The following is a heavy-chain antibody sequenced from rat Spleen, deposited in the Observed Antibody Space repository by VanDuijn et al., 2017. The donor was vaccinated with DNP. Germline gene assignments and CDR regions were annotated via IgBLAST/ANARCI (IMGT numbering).Heavy chain of an antibody. D-gene: IGHD4-3*01. CDR1: GLTFSDFT. Sequence: EVQLLESGGGLVQPGRSLKLSCAASGLTFSDFTMAWVRQAPEKGLEWVAYISSEGRSTDYGDSVKGRFTISRDNAKSTLYLQRDSLRSEDTATYYCAKNSGYYFDYWGQGVTVTVSS. CDR3: AKNSGYYFDY. J-gene: IGHJ2*01. V-gene: IGHV5S10*01. CDR2: ISSEGRST.